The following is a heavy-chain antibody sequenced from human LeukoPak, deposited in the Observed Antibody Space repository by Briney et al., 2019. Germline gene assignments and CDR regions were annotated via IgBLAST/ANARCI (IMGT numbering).Heavy chain of an antibody. J-gene: IGHJ4*02. V-gene: IGHV1-2*06. Sequence: ASVKVSCKASGYTFIGHYLHWVRQAPGQGLEWVVRINPNTGVTQYTENFQGRVTMTRDTSTSTVYMELRSLRSDDTAVYYCARENYYDGSGSPSASAPVDHWGQGTLVTVSS. CDR1: GYTFIGHY. CDR2: INPNTGVT. CDR3: ARENYYDGSGSPSASAPVDH. D-gene: IGHD3-22*01.